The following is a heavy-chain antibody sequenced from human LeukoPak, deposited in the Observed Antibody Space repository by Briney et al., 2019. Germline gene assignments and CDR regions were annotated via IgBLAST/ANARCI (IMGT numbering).Heavy chain of an antibody. J-gene: IGHJ3*02. CDR1: GLTVSSNY. D-gene: IGHD2-15*01. Sequence: PGGSLRLSCAASGLTVSSNYMNWVRQAPGKGLEWVSGIYSGGDTYYADSVKGRFTISRDNSKNTLFLQMNSLRAEDTAVYYCAKEGMEYCSGGSCYDDEDAFDIWGQGTMVTVSS. CDR2: IYSGGDT. CDR3: AKEGMEYCSGGSCYDDEDAFDI. V-gene: IGHV3-53*05.